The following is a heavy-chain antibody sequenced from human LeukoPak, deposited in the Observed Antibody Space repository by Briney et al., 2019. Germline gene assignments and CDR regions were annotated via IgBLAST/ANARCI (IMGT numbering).Heavy chain of an antibody. Sequence: GGSLRLSCAASGFTFSSYWMSWVRQAPGKGPEWVANIKQDGSEKYYVDSVKGRFTISRDNAKNSLYLQMNSLRAEDTAVYYCARGTSDFWSGARYWGQGTLVTVSS. D-gene: IGHD3-3*01. CDR1: GFTFSSYW. CDR3: ARGTSDFWSGARY. J-gene: IGHJ4*02. V-gene: IGHV3-7*01. CDR2: IKQDGSEK.